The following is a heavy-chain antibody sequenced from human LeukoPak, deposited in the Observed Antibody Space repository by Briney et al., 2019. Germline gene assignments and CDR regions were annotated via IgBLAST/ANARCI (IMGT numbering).Heavy chain of an antibody. Sequence: ASVKVSCKASGYTFTGSYMHWVRQAPGQGLKWMVWINPYSGGTNYAQEFQGRVTMTRDTSISTAYMELSRLTSDDTAVYYCARKSASGYYSNFDYWGQGTLVTVSS. CDR2: INPYSGGT. CDR3: ARKSASGYYSNFDY. CDR1: GYTFTGSY. D-gene: IGHD3-22*01. V-gene: IGHV1-2*02. J-gene: IGHJ4*02.